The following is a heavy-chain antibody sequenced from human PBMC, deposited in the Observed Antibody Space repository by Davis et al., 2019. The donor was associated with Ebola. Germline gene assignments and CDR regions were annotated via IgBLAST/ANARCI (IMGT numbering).Heavy chain of an antibody. CDR2: ISGSGGST. CDR3: AKIQLLWFGELAY. J-gene: IGHJ4*02. Sequence: GESLKISCAASGFTFDDYAMSWVRQAPGKGLEWVSAISGSGGSTYYADSVKGRFTISRDNSKNTLYLQMNSLRAEDTAVYYCAKIQLLWFGELAYWGQGTLVTVSS. CDR1: GFTFDDYA. V-gene: IGHV3-23*01. D-gene: IGHD3-10*01.